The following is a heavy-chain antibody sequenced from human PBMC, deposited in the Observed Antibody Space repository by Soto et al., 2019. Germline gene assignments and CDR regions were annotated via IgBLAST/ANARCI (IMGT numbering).Heavy chain of an antibody. J-gene: IGHJ4*02. V-gene: IGHV3-53*01. CDR3: ARAPGYSSSWYGDY. CDR2: IYSGGST. CDR1: GFTVSSNY. D-gene: IGHD6-13*01. Sequence: GGSLRLSCAASGFTVSSNYMSWVRQAPGKGLEWVSVIYSGGSTYYADSVKGRFTISRDNSKNTLYLQMNSLRAEDTAVYYCARAPGYSSSWYGDYWGQGTLVTVSS.